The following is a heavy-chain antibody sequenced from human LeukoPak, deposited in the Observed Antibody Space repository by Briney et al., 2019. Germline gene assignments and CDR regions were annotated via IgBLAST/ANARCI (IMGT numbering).Heavy chain of an antibody. CDR1: GGTFSSYS. J-gene: IGHJ4*02. CDR2: IIPTLGIA. V-gene: IGHV1-69*04. Sequence: ASVKVSCKASGGTFSSYSITWVRQAPGQGLEWMGRIIPTLGIANYAQKFQGGVTITADKSTSTAYMELSSLRSEDTAVYYCAGEEERGVTVAGTAFDYWGQGTLVTVSS. D-gene: IGHD6-19*01. CDR3: AGEEERGVTVAGTAFDY.